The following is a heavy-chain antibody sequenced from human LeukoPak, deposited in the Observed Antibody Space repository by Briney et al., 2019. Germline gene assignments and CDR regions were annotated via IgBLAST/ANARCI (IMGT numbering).Heavy chain of an antibody. V-gene: IGHV3-30*04. Sequence: PGRSLCLSCAASRFTFRYFAMHWVRQAPGKGLEGVAVLYELGCNTFYADSVKGRFTISRDNSKTTLYLQMNSLRAEDTAVYYCARVQPGWGSYVGMDVWGQGTTVTVSS. CDR2: LYELGCNT. J-gene: IGHJ6*02. CDR3: ARVQPGWGSYVGMDV. D-gene: IGHD3-10*01. CDR1: RFTFRYFA.